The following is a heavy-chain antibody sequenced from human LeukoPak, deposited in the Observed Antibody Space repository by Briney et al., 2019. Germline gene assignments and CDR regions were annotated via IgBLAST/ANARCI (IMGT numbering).Heavy chain of an antibody. CDR2: IYTSGST. CDR3: ARERYIVVVPAATIFDY. D-gene: IGHD2-2*01. V-gene: IGHV4-4*07. Sequence: SETLSLTCTVSGGSISSYYWSWIQQPAGKGLEWIGRIYTSGSTNYNPSLKSRVSMSVDTSKNQFSLKLSSVTAADTAVYYCARERYIVVVPAATIFDYWGQGTLVTVSS. CDR1: GGSISSYY. J-gene: IGHJ4*02.